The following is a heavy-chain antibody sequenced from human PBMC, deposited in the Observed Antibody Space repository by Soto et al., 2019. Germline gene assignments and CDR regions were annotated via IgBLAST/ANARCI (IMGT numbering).Heavy chain of an antibody. CDR3: AAPYCSGGSCYQRFDY. J-gene: IGHJ4*02. Sequence: SVKVSCKASGGTCSSYAISWVRQAPGQGLEWMGGILPIFGTANYAQKFQGTVTITADESTSTAYMELSSLRSEETAVYYCAAPYCSGGSCYQRFDYWGQGTLVTVSS. D-gene: IGHD2-15*01. V-gene: IGHV1-69*13. CDR1: GGTCSSYA. CDR2: ILPIFGTA.